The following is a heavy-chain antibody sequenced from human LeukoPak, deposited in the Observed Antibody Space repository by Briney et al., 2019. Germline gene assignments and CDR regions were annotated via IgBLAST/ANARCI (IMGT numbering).Heavy chain of an antibody. J-gene: IGHJ4*02. CDR2: INPNSGGT. D-gene: IGHD2-8*01. CDR1: GYTFTGYH. V-gene: IGHV1-2*02. CDR3: ARVIVLMVYASRYFDY. Sequence: GASVKVSCKASGYTFTGYHMHWVRQAPGQGLEWMGWINPNSGGTNYAQKFQGRVTMTRDTSISTAYMELSRLRSDDTAVYYCARVIVLMVYASRYFDYWGQGTLVTVSS.